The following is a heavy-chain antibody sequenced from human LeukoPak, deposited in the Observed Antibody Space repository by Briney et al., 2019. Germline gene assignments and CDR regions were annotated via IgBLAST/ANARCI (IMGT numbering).Heavy chain of an antibody. J-gene: IGHJ4*02. CDR1: GGSISSSSYY. Sequence: PSETLSLTCTVSGGSISSSSYYWGWIRQPPGKGLEWIGSIYYSGSTYYNPSLKSRVTISVDTSKNQFSLKLSSVTAADTAVYYCAREKDPGIAAAGTGFDYWGQGTLVTVSS. CDR2: IYYSGST. CDR3: AREKDPGIAAAGTGFDY. V-gene: IGHV4-39*07. D-gene: IGHD6-13*01.